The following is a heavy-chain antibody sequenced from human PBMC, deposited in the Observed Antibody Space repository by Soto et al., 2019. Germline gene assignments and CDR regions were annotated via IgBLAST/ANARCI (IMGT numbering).Heavy chain of an antibody. Sequence: PGGSLRLSCAASGFTFSSYAMHWVRQAPGKGLEWVAVISYDGSNKYYADSVKGRFTISRDNSKNTLYLQTNSLRAEDTAVYYCARDYSNYVDYWGQGTLVTVSS. CDR1: GFTFSSYA. CDR3: ARDYSNYVDY. V-gene: IGHV3-30-3*01. D-gene: IGHD4-4*01. J-gene: IGHJ4*02. CDR2: ISYDGSNK.